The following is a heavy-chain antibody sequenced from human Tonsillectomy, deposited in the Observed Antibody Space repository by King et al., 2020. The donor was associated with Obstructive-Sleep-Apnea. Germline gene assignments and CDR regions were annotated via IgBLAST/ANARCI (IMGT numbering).Heavy chain of an antibody. Sequence: QLQESGPGLVKPSETLSLTCTVSGGSISSYYWSWIRQPPGKGLGWIGYIYYSGSTNYNPSLKSRVTISVDTSKNQFSLKLSSVTAADTAVYYCAREVANYDYVWGSYRRYYFDYWGQGTLVTVSS. CDR3: AREVANYDYVWGSYRRYYFDY. J-gene: IGHJ4*02. D-gene: IGHD3-16*02. V-gene: IGHV4-59*01. CDR1: GGSISSYY. CDR2: IYYSGST.